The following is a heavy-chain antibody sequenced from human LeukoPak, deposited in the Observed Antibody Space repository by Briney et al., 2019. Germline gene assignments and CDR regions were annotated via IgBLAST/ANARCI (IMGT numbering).Heavy chain of an antibody. V-gene: IGHV4-59*08. CDR2: IYYSGST. D-gene: IGHD3-10*01. CDR1: GGSISSYY. CDR3: ARMVRGVHDAFDI. Sequence: PSETLSLTCTVSGGSISSYYWSWIRQPPGKGPEWIGYIYYSGSTNYNPSLKSRVTISVDTSKNQFSLKLSSVTAADTAVYYCARMVRGVHDAFDIWGQGTMVTVSS. J-gene: IGHJ3*02.